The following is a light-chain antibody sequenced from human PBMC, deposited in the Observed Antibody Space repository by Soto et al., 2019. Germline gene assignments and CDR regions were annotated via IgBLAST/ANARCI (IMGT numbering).Light chain of an antibody. J-gene: IGLJ1*01. CDR1: SSDVGSYNL. V-gene: IGLV2-14*02. CDR3: SSFTSNYFYV. CDR2: EGN. Sequence: QSVLTQPASVSGSPGQSITISCTGTSSDVGSYNLVSWYQQHPGKAPKLMIYEGNKRPSGVSNRFSASRSAYTASLTISGLQAEDEADYYCSSFTSNYFYVFGPGTKLTVL.